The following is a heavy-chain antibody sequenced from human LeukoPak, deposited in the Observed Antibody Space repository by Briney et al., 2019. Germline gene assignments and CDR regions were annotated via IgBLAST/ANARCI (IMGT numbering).Heavy chain of an antibody. D-gene: IGHD6-19*01. CDR3: ASFETVAANWFDP. CDR1: GLTLRSYS. V-gene: IGHV3-48*02. CDR2: ISSSSGTI. J-gene: IGHJ5*02. Sequence: GGSLRLSCAASGLTLRSYSMNWVRLAPGKGLEWVSYISSSSGTIYYADSVKGRFTISRDNAKNSLYLQMNSLRDEDTAVYYCASFETVAANWFDPWGQGTLVTVSS.